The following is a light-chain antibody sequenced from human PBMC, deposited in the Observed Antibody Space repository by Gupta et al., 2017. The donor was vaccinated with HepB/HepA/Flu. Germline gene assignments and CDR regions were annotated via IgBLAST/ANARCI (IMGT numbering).Light chain of an antibody. J-gene: IGKJ1*01. Sequence: EIVMTQSPATLSVSPGERATLSCRTRQSVSSDLAWYQQKPGQAPRLLIYGASSRATGIPARFSGSGSGTEFTLTISSLQSEDFAVYYCQQYKNWHPWTFGQGTKVEIK. CDR1: QSVSSD. CDR3: QQYKNWHPWT. V-gene: IGKV3-15*01. CDR2: GAS.